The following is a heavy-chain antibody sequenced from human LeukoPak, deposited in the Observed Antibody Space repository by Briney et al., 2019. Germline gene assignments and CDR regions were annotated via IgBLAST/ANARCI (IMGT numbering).Heavy chain of an antibody. CDR2: IYYSGST. V-gene: IGHV4-59*01. J-gene: IGHJ5*02. CDR3: ARDGRGAAGNWFDP. CDR1: GGSISSYY. D-gene: IGHD6-13*01. Sequence: SETLSLTCTVSGGSISSYYRSWIRQPPGKGLEWIGYIYYSGSTNYNPSLKSRVTISVDTSKNQFSLKLSSVTAADTAVYYCARDGRGAAGNWFDPWGQGTLVTVSS.